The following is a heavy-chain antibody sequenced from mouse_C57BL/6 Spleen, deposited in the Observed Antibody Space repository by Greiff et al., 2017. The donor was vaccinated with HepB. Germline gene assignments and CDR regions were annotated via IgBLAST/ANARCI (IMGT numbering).Heavy chain of an antibody. CDR3: ARNGHRGLRDWYFDV. J-gene: IGHJ1*03. Sequence: QVQLQQPGAELVKPGASVKLSCKASGYTFTSYWMHWVKQRPGQGLEWIGMIHPNSGSTNYNEKFKSKATLTVDKSSSTSYMQLSSLTSEDSAVYYCARNGHRGLRDWYFDVWGTGTTVTVSS. CDR1: GYTFTSYW. V-gene: IGHV1-64*01. D-gene: IGHD2-4*01. CDR2: IHPNSGST.